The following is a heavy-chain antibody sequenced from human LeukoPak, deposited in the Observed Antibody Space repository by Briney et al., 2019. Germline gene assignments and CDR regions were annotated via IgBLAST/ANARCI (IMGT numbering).Heavy chain of an antibody. Sequence: TXSXTCTXXGGSXSXXYWSWIXQPAGXGLXXIWRIYTSGSTNYNPSLKSRVTMSVDTSKNPFSLKLSSVTAADTAVYYCARAGYCSSTSCFDDAFDIWGQGTMVTVPS. D-gene: IGHD2-2*03. CDR2: IYTSGST. V-gene: IGHV4-4*07. J-gene: IGHJ3*02. CDR3: ARAGYCSSTSCFDDAFDI. CDR1: GGSXSXXY.